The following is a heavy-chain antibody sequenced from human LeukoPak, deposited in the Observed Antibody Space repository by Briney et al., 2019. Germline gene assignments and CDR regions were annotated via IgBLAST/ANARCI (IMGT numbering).Heavy chain of an antibody. Sequence: GRSLRLSCAASGFTSSSYGMHWVRQAPGKGLEWVAVISYDGSNKYYADSVKGRFTISRDNSKNTLYLQMNSLRAEDTAVYYCAKPAYYYDSSGYYGLDYWGQGTLVTVSS. D-gene: IGHD3-22*01. CDR2: ISYDGSNK. CDR3: AKPAYYYDSSGYYGLDY. V-gene: IGHV3-30*18. J-gene: IGHJ4*02. CDR1: GFTSSSYG.